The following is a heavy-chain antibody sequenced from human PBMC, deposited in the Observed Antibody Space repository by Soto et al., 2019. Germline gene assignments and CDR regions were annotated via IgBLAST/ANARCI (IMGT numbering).Heavy chain of an antibody. V-gene: IGHV4-61*05. CDR2: IYSTGNT. CDR1: GGSISSSDYY. D-gene: IGHD2-15*01. Sequence: PSETMSLTCTVSGGSISSSDYYWSWIRQPPGKGLEWIGYIYSTGNTIYNPSLKSRVTILLDTSQSQFSLKLSSVTAADTAVYYCARRYCSDDSCRSQYDYWGQGTLVTVSS. CDR3: ARRYCSDDSCRSQYDY. J-gene: IGHJ4*02.